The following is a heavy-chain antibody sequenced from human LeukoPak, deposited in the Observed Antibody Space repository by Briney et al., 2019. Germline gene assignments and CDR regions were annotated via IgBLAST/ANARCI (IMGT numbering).Heavy chain of an antibody. V-gene: IGHV1-46*01. Sequence: GASVKVSCKASGGTFSSYAISWVRQAPGQGLEWMGVFNPNTGRPTYAQKFQGRVTMTSDTSTNTVYMEFSSLRSEDTAVYYCARGGYYYDSGSYYNHFDYWGQGTLVTVSS. CDR3: ARGGYYYDSGSYYNHFDY. CDR2: FNPNTGRP. CDR1: GGTFSSYA. J-gene: IGHJ4*02. D-gene: IGHD3-10*01.